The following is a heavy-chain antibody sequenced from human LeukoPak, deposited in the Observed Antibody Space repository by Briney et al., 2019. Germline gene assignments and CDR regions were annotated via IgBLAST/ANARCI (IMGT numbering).Heavy chain of an antibody. J-gene: IGHJ6*02. V-gene: IGHV3-9*01. D-gene: IGHD6-19*01. Sequence: PGRSLRLSCTASGFSFDDYVMHWVRQAPGKGLEWVSSIKWNSDILGYAASVKGRFTISRDNAKDSLYLEMNSLRPEDTALYYCAKDMYSSGWYRLLAWSGHYYFNGMDVWGQGTTVTVSS. CDR2: IKWNSDIL. CDR1: GFSFDDYV. CDR3: AKDMYSSGWYRLLAWSGHYYFNGMDV.